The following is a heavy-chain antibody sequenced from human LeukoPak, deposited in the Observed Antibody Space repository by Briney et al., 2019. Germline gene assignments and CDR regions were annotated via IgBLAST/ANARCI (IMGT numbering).Heavy chain of an antibody. CDR1: GFTFTNYW. J-gene: IGHJ4*02. Sequence: GGSLRLSCSASGFTFTNYWMHWVRQAPGKGLVWVSRIKSGGTSTTYADSVKGRFTISRDNAKNTLYLQMTSLRVEDTAVYYCTRPDWASGSYDEFWGQGTLVTVSS. CDR2: IKSGGTST. D-gene: IGHD1-26*01. V-gene: IGHV3-74*03. CDR3: TRPDWASGSYDEF.